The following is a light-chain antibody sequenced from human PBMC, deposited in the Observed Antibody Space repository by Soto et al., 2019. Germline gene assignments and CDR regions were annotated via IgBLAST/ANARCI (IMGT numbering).Light chain of an antibody. CDR2: DAS. Sequence: DIQMTQSPSSLSASVGDRVTITCRASQSISSYLAWYQQKPGKAPTLLIYDASSLESGVPSRFSGSGSGTEFTLTISSLQPDDFATYYCQQYNTYSPERTFGQGTKVDIK. CDR3: QQYNTYSPERT. J-gene: IGKJ1*01. CDR1: QSISSY. V-gene: IGKV1-5*01.